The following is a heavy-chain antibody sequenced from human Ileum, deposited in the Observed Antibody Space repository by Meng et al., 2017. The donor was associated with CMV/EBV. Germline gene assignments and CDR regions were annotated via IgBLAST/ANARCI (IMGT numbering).Heavy chain of an antibody. CDR3: ARDIKIAGISESYYARYYYYGMDV. CDR2: IKQDGSEK. J-gene: IGHJ6*02. V-gene: IGHV3-7*01. CDR1: GFTFSSYW. Sequence: GESLKISCAASGFTFSSYWMSWVRQAPGKGLEWVANIKQDGSEKYYVDSVKGRFTISRDNAKNSLYLQMNSLRAEDTAVYYCARDIKIAGISESYYARYYYYGMDVWGQGTTVTVSS. D-gene: IGHD1-26*01.